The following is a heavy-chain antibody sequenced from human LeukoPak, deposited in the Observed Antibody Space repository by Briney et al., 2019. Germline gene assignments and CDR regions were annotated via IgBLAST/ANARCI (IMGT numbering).Heavy chain of an antibody. Sequence: GGSLRLSCAASGFTFSSYSMNWVRQAPGKGLEWVSYISSSSSTICYADSVKGRFTISRDNAKNSLYLQMNSLRAEDTAVYYCARDLLSGYSYGYSDYWGQGTLVTVSS. CDR1: GFTFSSYS. CDR3: ARDLLSGYSYGYSDY. CDR2: ISSSSSTI. V-gene: IGHV3-48*01. J-gene: IGHJ4*02. D-gene: IGHD5-18*01.